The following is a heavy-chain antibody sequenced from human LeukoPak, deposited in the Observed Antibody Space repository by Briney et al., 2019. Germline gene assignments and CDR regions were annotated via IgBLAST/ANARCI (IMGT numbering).Heavy chain of an antibody. CDR2: INHSGDT. J-gene: IGHJ4*02. V-gene: IGHV4-34*01. CDR1: GGDLSGYY. CDR3: ARGSRNYNNYEGADY. Sequence: PSETLSLTCAVYGGDLSGYYWSWLRQPPGKGLAGIGGINHSGDTKYNPSLKSRASMSVDVSKDQFSLKQTSLTAADTAVYYCARGSRNYNNYEGADYWGQGTLVTVSS. D-gene: IGHD4-11*01.